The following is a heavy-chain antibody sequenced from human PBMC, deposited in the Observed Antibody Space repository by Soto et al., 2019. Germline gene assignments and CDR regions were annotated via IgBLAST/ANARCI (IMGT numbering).Heavy chain of an antibody. J-gene: IGHJ3*02. CDR1: GYTFTSYA. V-gene: IGHV1-3*01. D-gene: IGHD3-10*01. CDR2: INAGNGNT. CDR3: ARARGAFDAFDI. Sequence: XSVKVSFNASGYTFTSYAMHLVRHAPGQRLEWMGWINAGNGNTKYSQKFQGRVTITRDTSASTAYMELSSMRSEDTAVYYCARARGAFDAFDIWGQGTMVTVSS.